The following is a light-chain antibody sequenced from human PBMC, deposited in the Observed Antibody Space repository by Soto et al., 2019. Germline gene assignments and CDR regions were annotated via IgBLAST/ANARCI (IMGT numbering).Light chain of an antibody. V-gene: IGLV3-1*01. CDR1: KLGDKY. J-gene: IGLJ1*01. Sequence: SYELTQPPSVSVSPGQTARITCSGDKLGDKYAWWYQQKPGQSPMLVIYQDNKRPSGIPERFSGSNSGNTATLTISETQAMDEADYYCWAWDSSTYVFXTGTKLTVL. CDR2: QDN. CDR3: WAWDSSTYV.